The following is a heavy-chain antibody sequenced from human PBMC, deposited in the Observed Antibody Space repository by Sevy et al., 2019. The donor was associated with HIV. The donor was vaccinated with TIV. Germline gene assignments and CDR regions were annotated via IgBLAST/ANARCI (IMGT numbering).Heavy chain of an antibody. Sequence: SETLSLTCTVSGGSISSSSYYWGWIRQPPGKGLEWIGSIYYSGSTYYNPSLKSRVTISVDTSKNQFSLKLSSVTAADTAVYYCAREYSSSYSYYYYGMDVWGQVTTVTVSS. D-gene: IGHD6-6*01. V-gene: IGHV4-39*02. CDR3: AREYSSSYSYYYYGMDV. J-gene: IGHJ6*02. CDR2: IYYSGST. CDR1: GGSISSSSYY.